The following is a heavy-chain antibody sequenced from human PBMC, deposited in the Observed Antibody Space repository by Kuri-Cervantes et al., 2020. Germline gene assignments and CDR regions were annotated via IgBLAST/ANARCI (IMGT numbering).Heavy chain of an antibody. CDR1: GFTFSSYW. D-gene: IGHD6-6*01. CDR2: IKQDGSEK. V-gene: IGHV3-7*01. Sequence: GESLKISCAASGFTFSSYWMSWVRQAPGKGLEWVANIKQDGSEKYYVDSVKGRFTISRDNAKNSLYPQMNSLRAEDTAVYYCASATTYSSSSPLFYWGQGTLVTVSS. CDR3: ASATTYSSSSPLFY. J-gene: IGHJ4*02.